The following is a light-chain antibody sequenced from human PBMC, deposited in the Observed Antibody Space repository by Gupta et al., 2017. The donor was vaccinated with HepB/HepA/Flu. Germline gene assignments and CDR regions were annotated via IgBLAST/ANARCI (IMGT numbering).Light chain of an antibody. CDR3: MQALQIPRS. CDR2: LDS. V-gene: IGKV2-28*01. CDR1: QSLLHSNGYNY. Sequence: DIVMTQSPLSLPVTPGEPASISCRSSQSLLHSNGYNYLDWYLQKPGQSPQLLIYLDSNRASGVPDRFSGSGSGTDFTLKISRVEAEDVGTYYRMQALQIPRSFGQGTKLEIK. J-gene: IGKJ2*04.